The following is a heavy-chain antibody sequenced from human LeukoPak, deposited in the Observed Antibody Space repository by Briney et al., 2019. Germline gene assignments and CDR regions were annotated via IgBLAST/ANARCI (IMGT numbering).Heavy chain of an antibody. CDR2: LSTSTTFI. Sequence: GGSLRLSCAASGFTFTDYYMSWIRQAPGKGLEWVSYLSTSTTFINYADSVRGRFTISRDNAKNSLYLQMNSLRAEDTAVYYCARSPDVVETWFDLWGQGTLVTVSA. J-gene: IGHJ5*02. V-gene: IGHV3-11*03. D-gene: IGHD2-21*01. CDR3: ARSPDVVETWFDL. CDR1: GFTFTDYY.